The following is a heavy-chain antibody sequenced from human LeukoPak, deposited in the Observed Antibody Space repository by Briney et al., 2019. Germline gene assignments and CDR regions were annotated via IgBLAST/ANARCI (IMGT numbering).Heavy chain of an antibody. J-gene: IGHJ4*02. V-gene: IGHV3-23*01. D-gene: IGHD3-16*02. CDR3: ARHRTASDY. CDR1: GFTFNSYA. CDR2: ISGSGGGT. Sequence: GGSLRLSCAASGFTFNSYAMTWVRQAPGKGLEWVSAISGSGGGTYFADSVKGRFTISRDNSKNTLYLQMDSLRAEDTAVYYCARHRTASDYWGQGTLVTVSS.